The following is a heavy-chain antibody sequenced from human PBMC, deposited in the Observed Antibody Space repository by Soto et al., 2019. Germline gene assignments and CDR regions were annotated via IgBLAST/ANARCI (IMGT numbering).Heavy chain of an antibody. D-gene: IGHD3-10*01. CDR1: GGSINSYY. Sequence: PSETLSLTCTVSGGSINSYYWSWIRQPPGKGLEWIGYIYYSGSTNYNPSLKSRVTISVDTSKNQFSLKLSSVTAADTAVYYCATTTMVRGSKWFDPWGQGTLVTVSS. V-gene: IGHV4-59*01. CDR3: ATTTMVRGSKWFDP. CDR2: IYYSGST. J-gene: IGHJ5*02.